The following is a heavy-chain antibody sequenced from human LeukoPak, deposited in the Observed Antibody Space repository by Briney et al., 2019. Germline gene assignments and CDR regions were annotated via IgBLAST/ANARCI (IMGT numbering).Heavy chain of an antibody. CDR2: INHSGST. V-gene: IGHV4-34*01. CDR1: GGSFSGYY. CDR3: ARGGMTPDY. J-gene: IGHJ4*02. Sequence: PETLSLTCAVSGGSFSGYYWSWIRQPPGKGLEWIGEINHSGSTNSNPTLKSRVTISVDTSKNQFSLKLSSVTAADTAVYYCARGGMTPDYWGQGTLVSVSS. D-gene: IGHD2-15*01.